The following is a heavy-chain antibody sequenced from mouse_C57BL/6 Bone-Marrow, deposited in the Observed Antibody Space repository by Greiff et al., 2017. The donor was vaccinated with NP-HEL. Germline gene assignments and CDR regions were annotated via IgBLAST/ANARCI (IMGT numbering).Heavy chain of an antibody. J-gene: IGHJ1*03. D-gene: IGHD1-1*01. Sequence: VQLQQPGAELVRPGSSVKLSCKASGYTFTSYWMDWVKQRPGHGLEWIGNIYPSDSETHYNQKFKDKATLTVDKSSSTAYMQLSSLTSEDSAVYYCASEENIITTVVVHWYFDVGGTGTTVTVSS. CDR3: ASEENIITTVVVHWYFDV. V-gene: IGHV1-61*01. CDR2: IYPSDSET. CDR1: GYTFTSYW.